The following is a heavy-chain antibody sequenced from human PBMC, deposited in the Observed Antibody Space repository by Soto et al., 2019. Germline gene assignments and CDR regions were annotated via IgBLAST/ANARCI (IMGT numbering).Heavy chain of an antibody. CDR1: GFTFSSYD. Sequence: PVGSLRLSCAASGFTFSSYDMHWVRQATGKGLEWVSAIGTAGDTYYPGSVKGRFTISRENAKNSLYLQMNSLRTGDTAVYYCAREPNYGDYGMDVWGQGTTVTVSS. CDR2: IGTAGDT. V-gene: IGHV3-13*01. J-gene: IGHJ6*02. CDR3: AREPNYGDYGMDV. D-gene: IGHD4-17*01.